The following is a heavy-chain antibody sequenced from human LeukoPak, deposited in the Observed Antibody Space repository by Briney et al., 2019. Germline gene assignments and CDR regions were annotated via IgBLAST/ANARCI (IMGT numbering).Heavy chain of an antibody. Sequence: PGGSLRLSCAASGFTFSDSAMSWVRQAPGKGLEWVSLISASGGNSYYADSVKGRFTVSRDSSKNTLHLRMNSLRAEDTAVYYCARDMELSCWGEGALVTVSS. V-gene: IGHV3-23*01. J-gene: IGHJ4*02. CDR2: ISASGGNS. D-gene: IGHD1-1*01. CDR1: GFTFSDSA. CDR3: ARDMELSC.